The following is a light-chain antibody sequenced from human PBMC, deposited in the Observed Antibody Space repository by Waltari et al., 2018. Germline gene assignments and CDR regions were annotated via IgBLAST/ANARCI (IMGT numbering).Light chain of an antibody. CDR2: LNT. CDR3: QSYDTSLSAWV. CDR1: SSNIGAGYD. Sequence: QSVLTQPPSVSGAPGQRVTISCTGSSSNIGAGYDVQWYQQLPGTAPKLLIYLNTNRPSWVPDRFSGSKSGTSASLAITGLQAEDEADYYCQSYDTSLSAWVFGGGTKLTVL. J-gene: IGLJ3*02. V-gene: IGLV1-40*01.